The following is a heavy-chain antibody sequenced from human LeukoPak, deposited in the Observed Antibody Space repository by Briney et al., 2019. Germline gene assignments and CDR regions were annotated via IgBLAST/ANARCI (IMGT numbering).Heavy chain of an antibody. V-gene: IGHV4-59*01. CDR1: GGSISSYY. CDR3: ARDRRSSPYSSSWYYFDY. Sequence: SGTLSLTCTVSGGSISSYYWSWIRQPPGKGLEWIGYIYYSGSTNYNPSLKSRVTISVDTSKNQFSLKLSSVTAADTAVYYCARDRRSSPYSSSWYYFDYWGQGTLVTVSS. D-gene: IGHD6-13*01. J-gene: IGHJ4*02. CDR2: IYYSGST.